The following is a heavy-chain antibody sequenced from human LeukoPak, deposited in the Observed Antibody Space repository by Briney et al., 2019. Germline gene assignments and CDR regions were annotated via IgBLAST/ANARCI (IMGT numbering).Heavy chain of an antibody. CDR2: IYYSGST. CDR1: GGSISSGGYS. J-gene: IGHJ4*02. D-gene: IGHD4-11*01. Sequence: PSETLSLTCTVSGGSISSGGYSWSWIRQHPGKGLEWIGYIYYSGSTYYNPSLKSRVTISVDTSKNQFSLKLSSVTAADTAVYYRARVRSDKTVTFDYWGQGTLVTVSS. V-gene: IGHV4-31*03. CDR3: ARVRSDKTVTFDY.